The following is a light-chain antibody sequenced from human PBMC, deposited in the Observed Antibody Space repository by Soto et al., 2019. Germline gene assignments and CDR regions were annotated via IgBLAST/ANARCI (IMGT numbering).Light chain of an antibody. J-gene: IGLJ2*01. V-gene: IGLV2-14*01. CDR3: SAYTRSSTVI. Sequence: QSVLTQPASVSGSPGQSITISCTGTSSDVGAYNYVSWYQQHPGKAPRLMIFEVSNRPSGVSNRFSGSKSGNTASLTISGLQAEDEADYHCSAYTRSSTVIFGGGTQLDRP. CDR1: SSDVGAYNY. CDR2: EVS.